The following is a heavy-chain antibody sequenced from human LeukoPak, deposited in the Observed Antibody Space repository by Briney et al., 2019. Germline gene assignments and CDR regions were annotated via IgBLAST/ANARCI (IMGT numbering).Heavy chain of an antibody. V-gene: IGHV4-34*01. CDR2: INHSGST. CDR1: GGSFSGYY. Sequence: PSETLSLTCAVYGGSFSGYYWSWIRQPPGKGLEWIGEINHSGSTNYNPSLKSRVTISVDTSKNQFSLKLSSVTAADTAVYYCARAGGRCSRTSCYAHSYYYYYGMDVWGQGTTVTVSS. CDR3: ARAGGRCSRTSCYAHSYYYYYGMDV. J-gene: IGHJ6*02. D-gene: IGHD2-2*01.